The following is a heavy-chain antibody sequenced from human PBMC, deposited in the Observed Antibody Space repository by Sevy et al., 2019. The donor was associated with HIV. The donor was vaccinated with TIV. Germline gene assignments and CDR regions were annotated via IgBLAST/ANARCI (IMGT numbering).Heavy chain of an antibody. CDR2: ISYSGST. D-gene: IGHD6-13*01. CDR3: ARSRVLPGTFDY. J-gene: IGHJ4*02. V-gene: IGHV4-59*01. Sequence: SETLSLTCTVSGGSISGYYWSWIRQPPGKGLEWIGYISYSGSTNYNPSLKSRVTISVDTSKNEFSLKLSSVTAADTAVYYCARSRVLPGTFDYWGQGTLVTVSS. CDR1: GGSISGYY.